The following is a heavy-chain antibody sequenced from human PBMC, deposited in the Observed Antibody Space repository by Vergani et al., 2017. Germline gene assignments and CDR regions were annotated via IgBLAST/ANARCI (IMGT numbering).Heavy chain of an antibody. CDR2: IRDKAYNYAT. CDR1: GLNFNDAW. V-gene: IGHV3-73*01. CDR3: FYDFWAGYDSGDV. D-gene: IGHD3/OR15-3a*01. Sequence: EVQLVESGGGLLKPGDHVRLSCAVSGLNFNDAWMTWVRQAPGKGLEWLGRIRDKAYNYATVYAVSVKGRFTISRDDSKKTAYLQMNGLTTEDTAVYYCFYDFWAGYDSGDVWGKGTTVTVSS. J-gene: IGHJ6*04.